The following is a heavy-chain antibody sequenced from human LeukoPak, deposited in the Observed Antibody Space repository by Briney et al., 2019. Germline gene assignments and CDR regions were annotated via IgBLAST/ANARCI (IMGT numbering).Heavy chain of an antibody. CDR1: GGSVSSSHY. V-gene: IGHV4-39*01. J-gene: IGHJ4*02. CDR3: ARMGRWQQLATDLDY. D-gene: IGHD6-13*01. CDR2: IYYSGST. Sequence: SETLSLTCTVSGGSVSSSHYWGWIRQPPGKGLEWIGSIYYSGSTYYNPSLKSRVTISVDASKNQFSLKLSPVTAADTAVYYCARMGRWQQLATDLDYWGQGTLVTVSS.